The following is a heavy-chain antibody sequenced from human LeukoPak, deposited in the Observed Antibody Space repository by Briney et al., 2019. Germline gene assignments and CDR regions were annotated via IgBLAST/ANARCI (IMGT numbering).Heavy chain of an antibody. CDR1: GYSISSSSYY. D-gene: IGHD2-15*01. J-gene: IGHJ4*02. Sequence: SETLSLTCTVSGYSISSSSYYWGWIRQPPGKGLEWIGSIYYSGSTYYSPSLKSRVTISVDTSKNQFSLKLSSVTAADTAVYYCARQVYCSGGSCFPAGAFYFDYWGQGTLVTVSS. CDR3: ARQVYCSGGSCFPAGAFYFDY. CDR2: IYYSGST. V-gene: IGHV4-39*07.